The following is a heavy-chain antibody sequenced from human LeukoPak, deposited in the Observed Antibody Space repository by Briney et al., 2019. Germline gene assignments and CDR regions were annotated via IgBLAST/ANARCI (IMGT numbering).Heavy chain of an antibody. CDR1: GFTFSSYV. Sequence: PGGSLRLSCAASGFTFSSYVMHWVRQPPGKGLEWVAVISYDGSNKYYADSVKGRFTISREKFKNTLYLQMNSLRAEDTAVYYCAKDQSEDILTGYYTGRYYYYYGMDVWGQGTTVTVSS. V-gene: IGHV3-30*18. CDR2: ISYDGSNK. CDR3: AKDQSEDILTGYYTGRYYYYYGMDV. D-gene: IGHD3-9*01. J-gene: IGHJ6*02.